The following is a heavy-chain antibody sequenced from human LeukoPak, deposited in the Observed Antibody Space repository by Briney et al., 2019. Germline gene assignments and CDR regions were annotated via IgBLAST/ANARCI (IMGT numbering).Heavy chain of an antibody. D-gene: IGHD5-18*01. J-gene: IGHJ6*03. V-gene: IGHV4-39*07. CDR3: ARVLRLGYSYEYNYYYYMDV. Sequence: PSETLSLTCTVSGGSISSSSYYWGWIRQPPGKGLEWIGNIYYSGSTYYNPSLKSRVTISVDTSKNQFSLKLSSVTAADTAVYYCARVLRLGYSYEYNYYYYMDVWGKGTTVTVSS. CDR2: IYYSGST. CDR1: GGSISSSSYY.